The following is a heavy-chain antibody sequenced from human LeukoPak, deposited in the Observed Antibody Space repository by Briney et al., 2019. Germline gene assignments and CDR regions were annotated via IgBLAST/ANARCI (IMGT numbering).Heavy chain of an antibody. CDR1: GFTFSSYG. CDR3: AELGITMIGGV. Sequence: GGTLRLSCAASGFTFSSYGMNWVRQAPGKGLEWVSGISGNGGSTYYADSVKGRFTISRDNAKNSLYLQMNSLRAEDTAVYYCAELGITMIGGVWGKGTTVTISS. CDR2: ISGNGGST. V-gene: IGHV3-23*01. J-gene: IGHJ6*04. D-gene: IGHD3-10*02.